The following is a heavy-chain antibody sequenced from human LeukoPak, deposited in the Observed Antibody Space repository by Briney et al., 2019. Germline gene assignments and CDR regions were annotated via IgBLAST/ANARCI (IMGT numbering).Heavy chain of an antibody. J-gene: IGHJ4*02. CDR2: IYTSGST. CDR3: ARNYYDSSGYYFDY. D-gene: IGHD3-22*01. CDR1: GGSISSYY. V-gene: IGHV4-4*07. Sequence: SETLSLTCTVSGGSISSYYWSWIRQPAGKGLEWIGRIYTSGSTNYNPSLKSRVTMSVDTSKNQFSLKLSSVTAADTAVYYCARNYYDSSGYYFDYWGQGTLVTVSS.